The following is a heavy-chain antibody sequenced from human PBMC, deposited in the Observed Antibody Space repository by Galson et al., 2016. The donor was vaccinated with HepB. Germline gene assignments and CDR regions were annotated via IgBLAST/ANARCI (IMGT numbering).Heavy chain of an antibody. J-gene: IGHJ3*01. CDR3: ARELVRSAFDL. CDR2: ISSSISTI. CDR1: GFTFSTSG. Sequence: SLRLSCAGSGFTFSTSGLNWVRQAPGKGLQWISYISSSISTIYYADSVVGRFTISRDNAKNSVYLQMNSLRDDDTAVHYCARELVRSAFDLWGQGTMVTVSS. D-gene: IGHD6-6*01. V-gene: IGHV3-48*02.